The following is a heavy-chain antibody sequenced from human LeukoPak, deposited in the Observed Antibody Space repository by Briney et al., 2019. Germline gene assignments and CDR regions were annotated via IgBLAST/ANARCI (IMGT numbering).Heavy chain of an antibody. Sequence: SETLSLTCSVSGGPISRYYWSCIRQPPGKGLEWIGYIYYSGSTNYNPSLKSRVTISVDTSKNQSSLKLSSVTAADTAVYYCAGSKVDWSCYSHYYYYMDVWGKGTTVTVSS. V-gene: IGHV4-59*01. CDR1: GGPISRYY. D-gene: IGHD3-3*01. CDR2: IYYSGST. CDR3: AGSKVDWSCYSHYYYYMDV. J-gene: IGHJ6*03.